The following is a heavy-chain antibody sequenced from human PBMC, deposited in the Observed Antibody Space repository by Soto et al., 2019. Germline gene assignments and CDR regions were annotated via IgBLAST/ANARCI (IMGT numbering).Heavy chain of an antibody. CDR1: GFTFSTYA. V-gene: IGHV3-23*01. CDR3: ARDGEFIFPFDF. Sequence: GGSLRLSCAASGFTFSTYAMNWVRQAPGKGLEWVSGISGSGDSTYYADSVKGRFTVSRDNSKNTLYLQMNSLRADDTAVYYCARDGEFIFPFDFWGQGTLVTVSS. J-gene: IGHJ4*02. D-gene: IGHD3-10*01. CDR2: ISGSGDST.